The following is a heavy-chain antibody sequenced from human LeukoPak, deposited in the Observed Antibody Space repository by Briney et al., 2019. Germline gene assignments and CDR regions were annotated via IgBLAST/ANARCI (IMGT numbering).Heavy chain of an antibody. J-gene: IGHJ4*02. Sequence: GGSLRLSCAASGFTFSSYAMSWVRQAPGKGLEWVSAISGSGGSTYYADSVKGRFTISRDNSKNTLYLQMNSLRAEETAVYYCAKDGYYDFWSGYYTGTNYWGQGTLVTVSS. D-gene: IGHD3-3*01. CDR1: GFTFSSYA. CDR2: ISGSGGST. CDR3: AKDGYYDFWSGYYTGTNY. V-gene: IGHV3-23*01.